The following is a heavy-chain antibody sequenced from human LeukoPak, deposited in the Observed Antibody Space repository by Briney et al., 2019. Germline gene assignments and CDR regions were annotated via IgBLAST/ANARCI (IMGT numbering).Heavy chain of an antibody. Sequence: GRSLRLSCAASGFTFSSYAMHWVRQAPGKGLEWVAVISYDGSNKYYADSVKGRFTISRDNSKNTLYLQMNSLRAEDTAVYYCARDLGYSYGYILYGMDVWGQGTTVTVSS. CDR3: ARDLGYSYGYILYGMDV. CDR2: ISYDGSNK. CDR1: GFTFSSYA. V-gene: IGHV3-30-3*01. J-gene: IGHJ6*02. D-gene: IGHD5-18*01.